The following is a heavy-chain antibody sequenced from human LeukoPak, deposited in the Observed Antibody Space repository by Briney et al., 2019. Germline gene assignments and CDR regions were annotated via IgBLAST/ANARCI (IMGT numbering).Heavy chain of an antibody. CDR1: GGTFSSYA. V-gene: IGHV1-69*04. CDR3: ARSGDEDTAMSIDY. Sequence: SVKVSCKASGGTFSSYAISWVRQAPGQGLEWMGRIIPILRIANYAQKFQGRVTITADKSTSTAYMELSSLRSEDTAVYYCARSGDEDTAMSIDYWGQGTLVTVSS. D-gene: IGHD5-18*01. J-gene: IGHJ4*02. CDR2: IIPILRIA.